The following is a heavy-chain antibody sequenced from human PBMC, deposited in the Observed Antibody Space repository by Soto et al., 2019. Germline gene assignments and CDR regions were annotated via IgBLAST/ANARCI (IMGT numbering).Heavy chain of an antibody. Sequence: PSETLSLTCTVSGGSISSSSYYWGWIRQPPGKGLEWIGSIYYSGSTYYNPSLKSRVTRSVDTSKNQFSLKLSSVTAADTAVYYCASYYDSSGYYPAPGLFDYWGQGTLVTVSS. D-gene: IGHD3-22*01. J-gene: IGHJ4*02. CDR1: GGSISSSSYY. V-gene: IGHV4-39*01. CDR3: ASYYDSSGYYPAPGLFDY. CDR2: IYYSGST.